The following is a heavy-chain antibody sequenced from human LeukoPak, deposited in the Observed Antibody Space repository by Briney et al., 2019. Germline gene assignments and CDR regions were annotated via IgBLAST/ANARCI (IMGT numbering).Heavy chain of an antibody. V-gene: IGHV3-23*01. J-gene: IGHJ4*02. Sequence: GGSLRLSCAASGFTFSSYAMSWVRQAPGKGLEWVSAISGSGGSTYYADSVKGRFTISRDNSKNTLYLQMNSLTAEDTAVYYCAKRRGVRAAAPIDYWGQGTLVTVSS. CDR2: ISGSGGST. D-gene: IGHD6-13*01. CDR1: GFTFSSYA. CDR3: AKRRGVRAAAPIDY.